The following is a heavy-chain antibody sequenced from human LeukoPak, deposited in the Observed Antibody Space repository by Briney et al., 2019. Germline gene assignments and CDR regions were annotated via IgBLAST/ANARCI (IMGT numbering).Heavy chain of an antibody. Sequence: PGGSLRLSCAASGFTFSSYWMHWVRQAPGKGLVWVSRINSDGSSTSYADSVKGRFTISRDNAKNTLYLQMNSLRAEDTAVYYCAKDGGLWFGDAMDVWGKGTTVTVSS. CDR1: GFTFSSYW. CDR3: AKDGGLWFGDAMDV. V-gene: IGHV3-74*01. J-gene: IGHJ6*04. CDR2: INSDGSST. D-gene: IGHD3-10*01.